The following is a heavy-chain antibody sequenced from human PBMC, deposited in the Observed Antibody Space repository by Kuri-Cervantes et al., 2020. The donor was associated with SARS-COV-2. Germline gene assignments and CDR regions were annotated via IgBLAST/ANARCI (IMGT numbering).Heavy chain of an antibody. CDR3: VREVPLYSSPSSDYYYFLDV. CDR1: GYTFNYYG. Sequence: ASVKVSCKASGYTFNYYGMNWVRQGPGQGLEWMGWINTKTGNPTYAQGFTGRFVFSLDTSVSTTYLQISSLKAEDTAVYYCVREVPLYSSPSSDYYYFLDVWGKGTTVTVSS. V-gene: IGHV7-4-1*02. CDR2: INTKTGNP. J-gene: IGHJ6*03. D-gene: IGHD6-6*01.